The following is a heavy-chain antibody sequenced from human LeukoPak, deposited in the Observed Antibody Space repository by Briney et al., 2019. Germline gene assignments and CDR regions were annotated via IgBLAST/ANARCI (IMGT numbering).Heavy chain of an antibody. D-gene: IGHD3-16*01. J-gene: IGHJ4*02. Sequence: PGGSLSLSCTASGFIFSDSSVNWVRQAPGKGLEWVSHIWTVNGVTHYADSVRGRFTIGRDNAKNSLTLQMSSLRDEDTAVYYCVRDFNWAFDSWGQGALVTVSS. CDR3: VRDFNWAFDS. CDR1: GFIFSDSS. CDR2: IWTVNGVT. V-gene: IGHV3-48*02.